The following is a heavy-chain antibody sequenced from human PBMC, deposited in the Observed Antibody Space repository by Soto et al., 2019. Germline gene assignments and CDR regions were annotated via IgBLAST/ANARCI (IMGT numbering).Heavy chain of an antibody. J-gene: IGHJ6*02. V-gene: IGHV3-23*01. D-gene: IGHD2-15*01. CDR1: GFPFSSYA. Sequence: VHLLESGGGLVQPGGSLRLSCAASGFPFSSYAMSWVRQAPGKGLEWVSGISGSGAGTYYADSVQGWFTSSRDNSKKTLYLEMNSLRAEDTAVYYCANARYCSGGSCYGLPYYYGMDVWGQGTTVTVSS. CDR2: ISGSGAGT. CDR3: ANARYCSGGSCYGLPYYYGMDV.